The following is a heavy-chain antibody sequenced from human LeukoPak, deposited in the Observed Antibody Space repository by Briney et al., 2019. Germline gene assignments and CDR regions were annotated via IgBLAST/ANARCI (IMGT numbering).Heavy chain of an antibody. D-gene: IGHD1-1*01. J-gene: IGHJ4*02. V-gene: IGHV3-74*01. CDR3: ARVYNSYYFDY. CDR2: INSDGSST. Sequence: GGSLRLSCAASGFIFSSYWMHWVRQAPGKGLVWVSRINSDGSSTSYADSVKGRFTISRDNAKNTLYLQMNSLRVEDTAVYYCARVYNSYYFDYWGQGALVTVSS. CDR1: GFIFSSYW.